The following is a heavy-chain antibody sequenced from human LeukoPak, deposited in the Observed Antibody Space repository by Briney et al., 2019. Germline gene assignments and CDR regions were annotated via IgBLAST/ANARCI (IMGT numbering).Heavy chain of an antibody. Sequence: GGSLRLSCVASGFTFSRYWMHWVRQAPGKGLVWVSRINSDGRSTNYADSVKGRFSISRDNAENTLYLQMNSLRAEDTALYHCARDYTTGNAFDIWGQGTMVTVSS. V-gene: IGHV3-74*01. CDR3: ARDYTTGNAFDI. CDR2: INSDGRST. J-gene: IGHJ3*02. D-gene: IGHD4-17*01. CDR1: GFTFSRYW.